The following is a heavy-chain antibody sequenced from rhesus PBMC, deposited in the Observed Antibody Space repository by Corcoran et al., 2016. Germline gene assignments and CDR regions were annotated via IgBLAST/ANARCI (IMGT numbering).Heavy chain of an antibody. CDR1: GGSIRDNYY. Sequence: QVQLQESGPGLVKPSETLSLTCAVSGGSIRDNYYWNWLRQSPGKGLEWIGNMYGSSGSTYYNPSLKSRVTTSKDTTKNQFSLKLTSVTAAGTAVYYCARDYVLSYWGQGVLVTVSS. V-gene: IGHV4S9*01. CDR2: MYGSSGST. D-gene: IGHD2-2*01. J-gene: IGHJ4*01. CDR3: ARDYVLSY.